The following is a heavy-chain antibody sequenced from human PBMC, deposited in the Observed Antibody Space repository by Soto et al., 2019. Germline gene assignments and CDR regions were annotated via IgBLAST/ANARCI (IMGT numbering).Heavy chain of an antibody. CDR2: IIPMFGTL. CDR3: ARKVAASDDAFDI. CDR1: GGTFSSYT. Sequence: QLHLVQSGAEVKKPGSSVKVSCKASGGTFSSYTINWVRQAPGQGLERLGGIIPMFGTLYYAQKFQGRLTIAADSSTSTAYMELSTLRSDDTAVYYCARKVAASDDAFDIWGQGTMVTVSS. V-gene: IGHV1-69*06. J-gene: IGHJ3*02.